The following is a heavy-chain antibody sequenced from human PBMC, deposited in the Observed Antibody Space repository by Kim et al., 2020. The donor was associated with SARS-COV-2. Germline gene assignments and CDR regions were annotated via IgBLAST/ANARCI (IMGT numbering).Heavy chain of an antibody. CDR1: GGSISSYY. J-gene: IGHJ6*02. D-gene: IGHD3-3*01. CDR3: ARDSPLYYDFWSGYEPYYYYYGMDV. V-gene: IGHV4-4*07. Sequence: SETLSLTCTVSGGSISSYYWSWIRQPAGKGLEWIGRIYTSGSTNYNPSLKSRVTMSVDTSKNQFSLKLSSVTAADTAVYYCARDSPLYYDFWSGYEPYYYYYGMDVWGQGTTVTVSS. CDR2: IYTSGST.